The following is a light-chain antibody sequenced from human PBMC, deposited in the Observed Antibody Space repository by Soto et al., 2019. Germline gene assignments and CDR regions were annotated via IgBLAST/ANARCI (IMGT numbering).Light chain of an antibody. CDR3: QQYNTWPGA. CDR1: QSVSNN. Sequence: IGMTQSPATLSLSPGGRATLSVRASQSVSNNLAWYQLEPGQGPRLLIYGASTGAAGIPARFSGSGSGTEFTLTITSLQSEDSALYYCQQYNTWPGAFGPGTKVDIK. CDR2: GAS. J-gene: IGKJ1*01. V-gene: IGKV3-15*01.